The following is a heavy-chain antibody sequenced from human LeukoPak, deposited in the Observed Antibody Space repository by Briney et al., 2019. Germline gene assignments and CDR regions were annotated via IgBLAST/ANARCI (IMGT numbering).Heavy chain of an antibody. CDR2: ISSSSGTI. D-gene: IGHD4-23*01. Sequence: GGSLRLSCAASGFTFSDYYMSWIRQAPGKGLEWIAYISSSSGTIYYPDSVKGRFTASRDNAKNSLYLQMTSLRADDTAVYYCARDSGGGNFDYWGQGALVTVSS. V-gene: IGHV3-11*01. CDR3: ARDSGGGNFDY. J-gene: IGHJ4*02. CDR1: GFTFSDYY.